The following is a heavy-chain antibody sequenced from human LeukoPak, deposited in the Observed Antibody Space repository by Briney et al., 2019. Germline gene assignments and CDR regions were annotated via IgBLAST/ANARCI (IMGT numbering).Heavy chain of an antibody. J-gene: IGHJ4*02. CDR3: AGGGVHYYDRSGYTPLTY. V-gene: IGHV4-34*01. D-gene: IGHD3-22*01. Sequence: SETLSLTCGVYGGSFSGYYWSWIPQPPGKGLEWIGEINHRGSTNYNPSLKSRVTKSVDTSKIQFSLKLSSVTTADTAVYYCAGGGVHYYDRSGYTPLTYWGQGTLVTVSS. CDR1: GGSFSGYY. CDR2: INHRGST.